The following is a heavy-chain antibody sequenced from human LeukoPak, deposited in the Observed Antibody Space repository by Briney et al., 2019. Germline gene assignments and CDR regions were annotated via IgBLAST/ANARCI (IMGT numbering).Heavy chain of an antibody. D-gene: IGHD3-3*01. J-gene: IGHJ4*02. CDR2: ISSSSTK. CDR3: AKYDIRFE. V-gene: IGHV3-48*04. CDR1: GFTFSTYS. Sequence: GGSLRLSCAASGFTFSTYSMNWVRQAPGRGLEWVSYISSSSTKYYADSVKGRFTIPRDNAKNSLYLQMNSLRAEDTAVYYCAKYDIRFEWGQGTLVTVSS.